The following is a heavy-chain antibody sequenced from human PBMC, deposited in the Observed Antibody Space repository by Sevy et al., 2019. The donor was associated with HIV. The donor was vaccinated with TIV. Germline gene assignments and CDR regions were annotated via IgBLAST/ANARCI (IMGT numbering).Heavy chain of an antibody. CDR2: IYYNGHI. CDR1: GSSITSLY. Sequence: SETLSLTCTVSGSSITSLYWNWIRQAPGKGLKWIANIYYNGHINYNPSLKIRVTLSHDTSKNQFSLRLSSVTAADTAMYYCAGENAWGRGYSWGQGTLVTVSS. J-gene: IGHJ4*02. CDR3: AGENAWGRGYS. D-gene: IGHD1-26*01. V-gene: IGHV4-59*08.